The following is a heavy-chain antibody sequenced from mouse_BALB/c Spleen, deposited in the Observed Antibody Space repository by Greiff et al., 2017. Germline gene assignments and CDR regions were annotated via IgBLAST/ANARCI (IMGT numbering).Heavy chain of an antibody. V-gene: IGHV1-55*01. CDR3: ERGGDYDGYYLDD. Sequence: QVQLQQPGAELVKPGPSVKLSCKASGYNFTSYWINWVKLRPGQGLEWIGDIYPGSGSTNYNEKFKSKATLTVDTSSSTAYMQLSSLASEDSALYDSERGGDYDGYYLDDGGQGKVVTVSA. D-gene: IGHD2-3*01. CDR2: IYPGSGST. CDR1: GYNFTSYW. J-gene: IGHJ3*01.